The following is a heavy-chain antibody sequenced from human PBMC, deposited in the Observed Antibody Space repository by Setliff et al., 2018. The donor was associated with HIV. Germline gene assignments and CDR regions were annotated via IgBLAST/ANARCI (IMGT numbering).Heavy chain of an antibody. V-gene: IGHV1-18*01. CDR1: GYSFINYG. D-gene: IGHD1-1*01. CDR3: ATRGRDLGFDY. J-gene: IGHJ4*02. Sequence: GASVKVSCKASGYSFINYGINWVRQAPGQGLEWMGWISAYNGDTNYAQKLQGRVTMTTDTSTSTAYMELRSLRSDDTAVYYCATRGRDLGFDYWGQGTLVTVSS. CDR2: ISAYNGDT.